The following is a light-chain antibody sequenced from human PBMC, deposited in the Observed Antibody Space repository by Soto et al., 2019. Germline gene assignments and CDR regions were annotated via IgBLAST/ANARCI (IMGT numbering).Light chain of an antibody. CDR1: QSLLSSSDNRNY. J-gene: IGKJ1*01. Sequence: DIVMTQSPDSLTVSLGERATINRKSSQSLLSSSDNRNYLAWYQHKPGQSPKMLIYWASTRYSGVPDRFSGSGSGTDFSLTISSLQAVDVAVYYCQHYYSVPPTFGQGTKVEIK. V-gene: IGKV4-1*01. CDR2: WAS. CDR3: QHYYSVPPT.